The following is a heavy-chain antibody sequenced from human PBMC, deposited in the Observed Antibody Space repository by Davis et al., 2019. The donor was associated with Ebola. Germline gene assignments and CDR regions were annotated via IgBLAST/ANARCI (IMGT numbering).Heavy chain of an antibody. Sequence: PGGSLRLSCVASGFTFSKCSMHWVRQAPGKGLEWVAVIWSDGSNTYYADSVKGRFTISRDNSKNTLYLQMNSLRVEDTAVYFCARDPSIRPPLLDAWGQGTRVTVSS. CDR2: IWSDGSNT. CDR3: ARDPSIRPPLLDA. J-gene: IGHJ5*02. CDR1: GFTFSKCS. V-gene: IGHV3-33*01. D-gene: IGHD6-6*01.